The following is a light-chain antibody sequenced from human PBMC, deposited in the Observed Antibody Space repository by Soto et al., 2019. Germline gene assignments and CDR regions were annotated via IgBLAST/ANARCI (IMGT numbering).Light chain of an antibody. V-gene: IGKV1-27*01. CDR3: QDYNSGPRT. CDR1: QGISSF. CDR2: AAS. J-gene: IGKJ1*01. Sequence: DIRMTQSPSSLSASVGDRVTITCRASQGISSFLAWYQQKPGKVPKLLIYAASALQSGVPSRFSGSGSGTDFTLTISSLQPEDVATYYCQDYNSGPRTFGQGTKVEI.